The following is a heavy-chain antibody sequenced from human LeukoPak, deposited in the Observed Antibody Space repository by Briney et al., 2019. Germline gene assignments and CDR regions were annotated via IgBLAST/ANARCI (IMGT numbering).Heavy chain of an antibody. CDR2: IYTSGTS. CDR3: ARDLESSDY. V-gene: IGHV4-61*09. Sequence: SETLSLTCTVSGGSISSGSYDWYWIRQPAGTGLEWIGHIYTSGTSNYNPSLRSRVTISVDTSKNQFSLKLSSVTAADTAVYYCARDLESSDYWGQGTLVTVSS. CDR1: GGSISSGSYD. J-gene: IGHJ4*02.